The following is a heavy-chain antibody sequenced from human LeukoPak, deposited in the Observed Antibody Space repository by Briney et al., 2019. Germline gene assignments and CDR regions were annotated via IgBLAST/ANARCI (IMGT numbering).Heavy chain of an antibody. CDR1: GDSVSSNSAA. V-gene: IGHV6-1*01. D-gene: IGHD6-25*01. J-gene: IGHJ4*02. CDR2: TYYRSKWYT. CDR3: ARAADARFY. Sequence: SQTLSLTCAISGDSVSSNSAAWNWIRQSRSRGLEWLGRTYYRSKWYTDYAESVKGRITIYPDTSKNQFSLQLNSVTPEDTAVYYCARAADARFYWGQGTLVTVSS.